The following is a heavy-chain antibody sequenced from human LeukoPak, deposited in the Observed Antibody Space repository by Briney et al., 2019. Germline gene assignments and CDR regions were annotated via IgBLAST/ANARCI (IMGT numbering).Heavy chain of an antibody. V-gene: IGHV4-4*02. CDR1: GGSISSSNW. D-gene: IGHD5-12*01. Sequence: SGTLSLTCAVSGGSISSSNWWRWVRPPPGKGLEWIGEIYHSGSTNYNPSLKSRVTISVDKSKNQFSLKLSSVTAADTAVYYCARGSASKWLRLQNYFDSWGQGTLVTVSS. CDR2: IYHSGST. CDR3: ARGSASKWLRLQNYFDS. J-gene: IGHJ4*02.